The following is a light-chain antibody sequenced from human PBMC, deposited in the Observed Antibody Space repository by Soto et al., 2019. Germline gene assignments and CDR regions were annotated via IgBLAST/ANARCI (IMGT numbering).Light chain of an antibody. J-gene: IGKJ2*01. Sequence: EIVMTQSPATLSVSPGERATLSCRASQSVRNNLAWYQQKPGQAPRLLIYDASTRATGIPARFSGSGSGPEFTLTITSLPSEDFAFSSCQQYNNWPPLYTFGQGTKLEIK. CDR1: QSVRNN. CDR2: DAS. CDR3: QQYNNWPPLYT. V-gene: IGKV3-15*01.